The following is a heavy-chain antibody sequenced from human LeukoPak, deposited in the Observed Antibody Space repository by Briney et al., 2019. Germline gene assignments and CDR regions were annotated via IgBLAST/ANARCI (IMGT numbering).Heavy chain of an antibody. CDR3: AKAYSYYYDSSGFDY. D-gene: IGHD3-22*01. Sequence: GGSLRLSCAASGFSFSTYAMSWVRQAPGKGLEWVSGVSKSGDSTDYADSVKGRFTISRDNSKNTLYLQMNSLRAEDTAVYYCAKAYSYYYDSSGFDYWGQGTLVTVSS. CDR1: GFSFSTYA. V-gene: IGHV3-23*01. J-gene: IGHJ4*02. CDR2: VSKSGDST.